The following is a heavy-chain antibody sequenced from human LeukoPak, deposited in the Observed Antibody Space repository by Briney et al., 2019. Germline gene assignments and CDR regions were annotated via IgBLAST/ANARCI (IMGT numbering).Heavy chain of an antibody. J-gene: IGHJ4*02. Sequence: PGGSLRPSCATSGFTLSSFKMTWVPPGPGKGIEWVASISPSSSYISYADSLKGRVTVSRDNSTQSVFLEMSSPRAQDTAVYYCARDLTGGEYFDSWGQGTLVSVSS. V-gene: IGHV3-21*01. D-gene: IGHD3-16*01. CDR3: ARDLTGGEYFDS. CDR2: ISPSSSYI. CDR1: GFTLSSFK.